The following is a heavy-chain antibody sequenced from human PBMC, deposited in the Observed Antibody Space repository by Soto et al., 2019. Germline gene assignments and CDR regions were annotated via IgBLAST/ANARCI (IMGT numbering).Heavy chain of an antibody. CDR3: ARRGSGSYCDY. D-gene: IGHD1-26*01. J-gene: IGHJ4*02. V-gene: IGHV3-23*01. CDR1: GFTFSSYA. CDR2: ISGSGDST. Sequence: EVQLLESGGGLVQPGGSLRLSCAASGFTFSSYAMRWVRQAPVKGLEWVSAISGSGDSTYYADSVKGRFTISRDNFKNALYVQMNSLRSEDTAVYYCARRGSGSYCDYWGQGTLVTVSS.